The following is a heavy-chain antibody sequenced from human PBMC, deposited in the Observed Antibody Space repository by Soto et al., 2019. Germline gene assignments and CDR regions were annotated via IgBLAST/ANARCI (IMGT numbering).Heavy chain of an antibody. CDR3: AREEVAAPS. Sequence: ASVKVSCKASGGTFSSYAISWVRQAPGQGLEWMGGIIPIFGTANYAQKFQGRVTITADESTTTAYMELGSLRSEDTALYYCAREEVAAPSWGQGTLVTVSS. CDR1: GGTFSSYA. V-gene: IGHV1-69*13. CDR2: IIPIFGTA. D-gene: IGHD2-15*01. J-gene: IGHJ5*02.